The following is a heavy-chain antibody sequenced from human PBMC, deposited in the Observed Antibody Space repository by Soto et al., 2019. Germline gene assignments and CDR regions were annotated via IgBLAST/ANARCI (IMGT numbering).Heavy chain of an antibody. Sequence: LRLSCAASGFTFSSYAMHWVRQAPGKGLEWVAVISYDGSNKYYADSVKGRFTISRDNSKNTLYLQMNSMRAEDTAVYYCARRGPDLYYFDYWGQGTLVTVSS. D-gene: IGHD3-10*01. CDR3: ARRGPDLYYFDY. J-gene: IGHJ4*02. CDR2: ISYDGSNK. V-gene: IGHV3-30-3*01. CDR1: GFTFSSYA.